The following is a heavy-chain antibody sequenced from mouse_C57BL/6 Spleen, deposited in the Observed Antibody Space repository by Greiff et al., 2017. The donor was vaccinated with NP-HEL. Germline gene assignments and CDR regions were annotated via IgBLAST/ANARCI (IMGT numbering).Heavy chain of an antibody. CDR1: GFTFSDYG. CDR3: ARQYYYGSSYDAMDY. D-gene: IGHD1-1*01. J-gene: IGHJ4*01. V-gene: IGHV5-15*04. Sequence: EVKVEESGGGLVQPGGSLKLSCAASGFTFSDYGMAWVRQAPRKGPEWVAFISNLAYSIYYADTVTGRFTISRENAKNTLYLEMSSLRSEDTAMYYCARQYYYGSSYDAMDYWGQGTSVTVSS. CDR2: ISNLAYSI.